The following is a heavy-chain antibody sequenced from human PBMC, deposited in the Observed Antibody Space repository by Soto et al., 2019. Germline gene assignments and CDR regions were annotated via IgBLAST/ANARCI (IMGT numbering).Heavy chain of an antibody. J-gene: IGHJ4*02. CDR2: IYYSGST. Sequence: QVQLQESGPGLVKPSQTLSLTCTVSGGSISSGGYYWSWIRQHPGKGLEWIGYIYYSGSTYYNPSLKSRVTISVDTSKNQFSLKLSSVTAADTAVYYCARHPGADYDFWSGYSDEWGQGTLVTVSS. D-gene: IGHD3-3*01. CDR1: GGSISSGGYY. CDR3: ARHPGADYDFWSGYSDE. V-gene: IGHV4-31*03.